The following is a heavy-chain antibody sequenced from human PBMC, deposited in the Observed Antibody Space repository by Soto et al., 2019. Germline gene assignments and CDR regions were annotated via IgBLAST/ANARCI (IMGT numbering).Heavy chain of an antibody. V-gene: IGHV1-2*02. J-gene: IGHJ6*02. CDR2: INPNSGGT. CDR1: GYTFTGYY. D-gene: IGHD3-3*01. Sequence: SVKVSCKASGYTFTGYYMHWVRQAPGQGLEWMGWINPNSGGTNYAQKFQGRVTMTRDTSISTAYMELSRLRSDDTAVYYCARDVVTIFGVVIVNVYRMDVWGQGATVTVSS. CDR3: ARDVVTIFGVVIVNVYRMDV.